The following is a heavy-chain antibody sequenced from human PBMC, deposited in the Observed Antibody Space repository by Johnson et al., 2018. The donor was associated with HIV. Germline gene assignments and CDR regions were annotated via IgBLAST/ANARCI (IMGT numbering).Heavy chain of an antibody. CDR1: GITVSSNY. Sequence: VQLVESGGGLVQPGGSLRLSCAASGITVSSNYMSWVRQAPGKGLEWVSVIFTVGDVYYADSVKGRFTISRDNSKNTLYLQMNSLRADDTAVYYCARDEEVMYAMGAFDIWGQGTMLTVSS. V-gene: IGHV3-66*02. CDR3: ARDEEVMYAMGAFDI. D-gene: IGHD2-8*02. J-gene: IGHJ3*02. CDR2: IFTVGDV.